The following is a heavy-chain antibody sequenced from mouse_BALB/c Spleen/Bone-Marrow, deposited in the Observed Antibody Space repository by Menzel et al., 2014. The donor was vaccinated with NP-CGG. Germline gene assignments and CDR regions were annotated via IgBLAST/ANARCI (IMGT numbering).Heavy chain of an antibody. CDR1: GDSITGGY. CDR2: ISYRGTT. Sequence: EVMLVESGPSLVKPSQTLSLTCSVTGDSITGGYWHWIRKLPGNKLECMGYISYRGTTYYNPSLKSRISITRDTSKNQYYLELNSVAAEDTATYYCARTGFFDVRGAGTTVTVSS. CDR3: ARTGFFDV. V-gene: IGHV3-8*02. J-gene: IGHJ1*01.